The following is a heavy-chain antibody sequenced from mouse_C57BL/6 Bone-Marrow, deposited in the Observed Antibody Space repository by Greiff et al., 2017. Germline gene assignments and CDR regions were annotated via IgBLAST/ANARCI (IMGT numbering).Heavy chain of an antibody. CDR1: GYTFTSYW. Sequence: QVQLKQPGAELVKPGASVKMSCKASGYTFTSYWITWVKQRPGQGLEWIGEIYPGSGSTNYNEKFKSKATLTVDTSSSTAYMQLSSLTSEDSAVYYCARGGIYYYGSSLAWFAYWGQGTLVTVSA. J-gene: IGHJ3*01. CDR2: IYPGSGST. D-gene: IGHD1-1*01. V-gene: IGHV1-55*01. CDR3: ARGGIYYYGSSLAWFAY.